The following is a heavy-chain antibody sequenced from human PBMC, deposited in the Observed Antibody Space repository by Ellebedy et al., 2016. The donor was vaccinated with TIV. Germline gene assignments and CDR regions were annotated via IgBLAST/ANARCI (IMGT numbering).Heavy chain of an antibody. Sequence: SGLTLVKPTQTLTLTCTVSGFSLSNARMGVSWIRQPPGKALEWLAQLFSNDEKSYSTSLKSRLTISKDTSKSQVVLTMTNMDPVDTATCYCARIHFPYDYVWGSYPIKIGAYLDYWGQGTLVTVSS. V-gene: IGHV2-26*01. D-gene: IGHD3-16*02. CDR2: LFSNDEK. J-gene: IGHJ4*02. CDR3: ARIHFPYDYVWGSYPIKIGAYLDY. CDR1: GFSLSNARMG.